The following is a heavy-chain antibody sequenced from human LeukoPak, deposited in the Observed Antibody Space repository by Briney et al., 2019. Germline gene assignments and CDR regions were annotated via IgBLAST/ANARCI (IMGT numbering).Heavy chain of an antibody. CDR1: GYTFTGYY. Sequence: GASVKVSCKASGYTFTGYYMHWVRQAPGQGLEWMGWINPNSGGTNYAQKFQGRVTMTRDTSISTAYMELSRLRSDDTAVYYCARDKTHWTPALGYWGQGTLVTVSS. J-gene: IGHJ4*02. D-gene: IGHD1-1*01. CDR3: ARDKTHWTPALGY. CDR2: INPNSGGT. V-gene: IGHV1-2*02.